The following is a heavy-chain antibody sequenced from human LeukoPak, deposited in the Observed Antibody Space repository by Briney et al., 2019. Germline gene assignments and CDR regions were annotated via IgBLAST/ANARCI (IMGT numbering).Heavy chain of an antibody. J-gene: IGHJ4*02. D-gene: IGHD5-12*01. CDR3: ARDGYSGSDAL. CDR1: GGSISSYY. Sequence: PSETLSLTCAVSGGSISSYYRSWIRQPPGKGLEWIGYIYYSGSTNYNPSLKSRVTISVDTSQNQFSLNLRSVTAADTAIYYCARDGYSGSDALWGQGTLVTVSS. CDR2: IYYSGST. V-gene: IGHV4-59*01.